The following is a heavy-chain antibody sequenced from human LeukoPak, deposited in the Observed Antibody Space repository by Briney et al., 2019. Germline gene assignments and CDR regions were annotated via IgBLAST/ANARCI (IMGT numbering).Heavy chain of an antibody. Sequence: LPLTCTVSGGSISSSSYYWGWIRQAPGKGLEWVSYISSSGSTIYYADSVKGRFTISRDNAKNSLYLQMNSLRAEDTAVYYCARTASRYIFDYWGQGTLVTVSS. CDR2: ISSSGSTI. J-gene: IGHJ4*02. CDR3: ARTASRYIFDY. CDR1: GGSISSSSYY. D-gene: IGHD1-14*01. V-gene: IGHV3-11*01.